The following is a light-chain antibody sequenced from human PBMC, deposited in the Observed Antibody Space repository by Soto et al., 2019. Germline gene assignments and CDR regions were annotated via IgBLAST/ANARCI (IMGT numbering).Light chain of an antibody. CDR1: SSDVGGYKY. J-gene: IGLJ2*01. CDR2: EVN. CDR3: SSYAGRNIVL. V-gene: IGLV2-8*01. Sequence: SALTQPPSASGSPGQSVTIACTGTSSDVGGYKYVSWYQQHPGKAPKLMIYEVNNRPSGVPDRFSGSKSGHTASLTVSGLQADDEADYFCSSYAGRNIVLFGGGTKLTVL.